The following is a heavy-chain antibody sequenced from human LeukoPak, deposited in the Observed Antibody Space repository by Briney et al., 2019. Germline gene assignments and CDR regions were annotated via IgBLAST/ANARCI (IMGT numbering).Heavy chain of an antibody. Sequence: PGGSLRLSCAVSGFTFSSYWMHWVRQAPGKGLVWLSRISGDESSTYYADSVKGRFTISRDNSKNTLYLQMNSLRAEDTAVYYCAKGGVYTLAMVRVIDFDYWGQGTLVTVSS. J-gene: IGHJ4*02. CDR3: AKGGVYTLAMVRVIDFDY. CDR1: GFTFSSYW. CDR2: ISGDESST. D-gene: IGHD3-10*01. V-gene: IGHV3-74*01.